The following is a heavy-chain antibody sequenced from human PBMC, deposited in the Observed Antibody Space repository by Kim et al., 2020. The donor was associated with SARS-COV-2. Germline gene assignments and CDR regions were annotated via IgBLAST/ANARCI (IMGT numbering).Heavy chain of an antibody. V-gene: IGHV3-23*01. CDR2: ISWDGTRT. CDR3: AKGVINSGFDY. CDR1: GFTFSTSP. J-gene: IGHJ4*02. Sequence: GGSLRLSCVASGFTFSTSPMGWVRQAPGKRLEWVSRISWDGTRTYYADSVKGRVTMSSDKSKNMLYLHMNSLRVEDTAVYYCAKGVINSGFDYWGQGTQV. D-gene: IGHD1-26*01.